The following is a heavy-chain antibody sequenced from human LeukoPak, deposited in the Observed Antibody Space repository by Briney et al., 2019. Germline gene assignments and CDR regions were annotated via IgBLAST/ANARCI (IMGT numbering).Heavy chain of an antibody. V-gene: IGHV4-59*01. CDR1: SGSISSYY. Sequence: SETLSLTCTVSSGSISSYYWSWIRQPPGKGLEWIGYIYYSGSTNYNPSLKSRVTISVDTSKNQFSLKPSSVTAADTAVYYCARSIDYYDSSGPDYWGQGTLVTVSS. D-gene: IGHD3-22*01. CDR3: ARSIDYYDSSGPDY. CDR2: IYYSGST. J-gene: IGHJ4*02.